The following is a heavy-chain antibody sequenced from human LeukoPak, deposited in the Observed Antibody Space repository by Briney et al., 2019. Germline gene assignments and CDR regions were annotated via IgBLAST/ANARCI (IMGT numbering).Heavy chain of an antibody. CDR2: IYYRGST. CDR3: ARDSHFCSGISCDLGWFDP. V-gene: IGHV4-61*01. Sequence: SETLSLTSTVSGGSVTSGLHYWNWIRHPPGKGLEWIGYIYYRGSTDYNPSLKSRVTMSVDTSKNQFSLKLRSVTAADTAVYYCARDSHFCSGISCDLGWFDPWGQGTLVTVSS. CDR1: GGSVTSGLHY. J-gene: IGHJ5*02. D-gene: IGHD2-2*01.